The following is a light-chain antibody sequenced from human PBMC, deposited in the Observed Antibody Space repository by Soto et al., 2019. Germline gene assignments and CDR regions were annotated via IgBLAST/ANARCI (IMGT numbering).Light chain of an antibody. Sequence: DIQMTQSPSAMSASVGDRVTITCRASQGINNYLAWFQQKPGKVPERLIYAASSLQSGVPSRFSGSGSGTEFTLTISSLQPEDFATYYCLQHQSYPFTFGQGTKLEIK. V-gene: IGKV1-17*03. J-gene: IGKJ2*01. CDR2: AAS. CDR1: QGINNY. CDR3: LQHQSYPFT.